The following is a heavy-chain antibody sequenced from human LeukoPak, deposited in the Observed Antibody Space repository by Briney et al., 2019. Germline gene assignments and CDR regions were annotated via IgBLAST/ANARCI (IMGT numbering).Heavy chain of an antibody. CDR3: ARVAAGYSVNYFGY. J-gene: IGHJ4*02. CDR2: ISTGSSTT. Sequence: PGGSLRLSCAASGFTFSNAWMNWVRQAPGKGLEWVSYISTGSSTTYYADSVKGRFTISRDNVENSLYLQMNSLRDEDTAVYYCARVAAGYSVNYFGYWGQGTLVTVSS. CDR1: GFTFSNAW. D-gene: IGHD4-23*01. V-gene: IGHV3-48*02.